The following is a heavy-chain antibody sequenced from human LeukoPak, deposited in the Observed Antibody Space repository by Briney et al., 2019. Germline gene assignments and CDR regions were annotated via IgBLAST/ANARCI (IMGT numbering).Heavy chain of an antibody. J-gene: IGHJ4*02. CDR1: GYTFTNNY. Sequence: ASVKVSCKASGYTFTNNYLHWVRQAPGQGLEWMGMIYPRDGSTSYAQNFQGRVTVTRDTSTTTVHMELRGLRSEDTAVYYCARDQEGFDYWGQGTLVTVSS. CDR3: ARDQEGFDY. V-gene: IGHV1-46*01. CDR2: IYPRDGST.